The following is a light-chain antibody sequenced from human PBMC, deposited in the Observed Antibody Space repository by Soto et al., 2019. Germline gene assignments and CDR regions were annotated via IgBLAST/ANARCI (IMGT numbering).Light chain of an antibody. CDR1: PSLSNNIY. CDR3: QQHGNSPHT. Sequence: IVLTPSPGTLSLSPGERANLSCRAGPSLSNNIYLAWYQQKPGQAPRLLIYGASSRATGIPNRFSGSGSGTEFTLTISSLQPEDFAVYYCQQHGNSPHTFGEGTKVEIK. CDR2: GAS. J-gene: IGKJ4*01. V-gene: IGKV3-20*01.